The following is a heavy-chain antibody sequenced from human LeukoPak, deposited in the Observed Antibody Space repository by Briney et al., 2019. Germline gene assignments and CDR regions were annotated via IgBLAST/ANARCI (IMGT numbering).Heavy chain of an antibody. CDR1: GFTFSSYG. CDR2: ISYDGSNK. CDR3: ARVAATKTYGDYDIDEDYYYYGMDV. Sequence: GGSLRLSCAASGFTFSSYGMHWVRQAPGKGLEWAAVISYDGSNKYYADSVKGRFTISRDNSKNTLYLQMNSLRAEDTAVYYCARVAATKTYGDYDIDEDYYYYGMDVWGQGTTVTVSS. V-gene: IGHV3-30*03. J-gene: IGHJ6*02. D-gene: IGHD4-17*01.